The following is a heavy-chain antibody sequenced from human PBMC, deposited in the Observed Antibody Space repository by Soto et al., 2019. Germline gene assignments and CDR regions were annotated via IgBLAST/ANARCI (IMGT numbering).Heavy chain of an antibody. J-gene: IGHJ6*02. D-gene: IGHD4-17*01. CDR1: GGSISSGYYY. CDR3: ARFPTRAPYFAMDV. Sequence: SETLSLTCSVSGGSISSGYYYWSWILETPGRGLECIGYIYYSGNTYYNPSLKSRLTISLDTSKNQFSLKLNSVTAADTAVYYRARFPTRAPYFAMDVWGQGTAVTVSS. CDR2: IYYSGNT. V-gene: IGHV4-30-4*01.